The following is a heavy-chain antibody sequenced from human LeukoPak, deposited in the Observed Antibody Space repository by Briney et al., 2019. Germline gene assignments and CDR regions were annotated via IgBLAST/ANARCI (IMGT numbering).Heavy chain of an antibody. CDR2: IYPGDSDT. D-gene: IGHD2-2*01. Sequence: TLGESLKISCKCSGYSFSSYWIGWVRQMPGKGLEWMGIIYPGDSDTRYSPSFQGQVTISVDKSISTAYLQWSSLKASDTAIYYCAKIDRQYCSRSSCYALDYWGQGTQVTVSS. V-gene: IGHV5-51*01. CDR3: AKIDRQYCSRSSCYALDY. CDR1: GYSFSSYW. J-gene: IGHJ4*02.